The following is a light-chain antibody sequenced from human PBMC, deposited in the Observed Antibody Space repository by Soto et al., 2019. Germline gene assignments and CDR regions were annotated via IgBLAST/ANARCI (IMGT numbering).Light chain of an antibody. V-gene: IGKV1-33*01. Sequence: DILLTRPPSSLSASVGEILTITCQASQDINTYLNWYQQKPGKAPKLLIFDATNLETGVPSRFSGSGSRTHYSLTISSLEPEDFATYYCHQYDIPPHTFGQGTRLEI. J-gene: IGKJ5*01. CDR3: HQYDIPPHT. CDR1: QDINTY. CDR2: DAT.